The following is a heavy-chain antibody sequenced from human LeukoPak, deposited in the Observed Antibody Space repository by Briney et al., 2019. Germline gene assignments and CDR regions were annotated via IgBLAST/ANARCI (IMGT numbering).Heavy chain of an antibody. V-gene: IGHV3-7*04. CDR2: INQDGSEK. Sequence: SGGSLRLSCAASGFTFSSYWMSWVRQAPGKGLEWVANINQDGSEKYYVDSVKGRFTISRDNAKNSLYLQMNSLRAEDTAVYYCARDYDYVWGSYRYYYFDYWGQGTLVTVSS. CDR1: GFTFSSYW. J-gene: IGHJ4*02. D-gene: IGHD3-16*02. CDR3: ARDYDYVWGSYRYYYFDY.